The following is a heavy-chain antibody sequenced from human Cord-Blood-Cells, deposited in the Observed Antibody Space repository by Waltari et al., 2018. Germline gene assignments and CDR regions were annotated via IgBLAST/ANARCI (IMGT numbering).Heavy chain of an antibody. CDR2: INPNRCGT. CDR3: ALAVAGGTYYFDY. J-gene: IGHJ4*02. D-gene: IGHD6-19*01. V-gene: IGHV1-2*04. CDR1: GYTFTGYY. Sequence: QVQLVQSGAEVKKPGASVQDSCKASGYTFTGYYMHWVRQAPGQGLEWMGGINPNRCGTNYAQKIQGWLTTTRDTCISTAYMELSRLRSDDTAVYYCALAVAGGTYYFDYWGQGTLVTVSS.